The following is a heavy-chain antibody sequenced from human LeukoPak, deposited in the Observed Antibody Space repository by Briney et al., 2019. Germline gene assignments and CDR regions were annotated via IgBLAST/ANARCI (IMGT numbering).Heavy chain of an antibody. CDR1: GGSISSYY. CDR3: ARDNSVEDTAWWFDP. D-gene: IGHD4-23*01. CDR2: IYYSGST. J-gene: IGHJ5*02. V-gene: IGHV4-59*01. Sequence: KPSETLSLTCTVSGGSISSYYWSWIRQPPGKGLEWIGYIYYSGSTNYNPSLKSRVTISVDTSKNQFSLKLSSVTAADTAVYYCARDNSVEDTAWWFDPWGQGTLVTVSS.